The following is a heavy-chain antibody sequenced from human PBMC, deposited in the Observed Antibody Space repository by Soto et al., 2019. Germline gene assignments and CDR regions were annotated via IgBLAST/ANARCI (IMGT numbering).Heavy chain of an antibody. CDR3: VRRSDYFDY. Sequence: GESLKISCXGSGYSFTTYWINWVRQMPGKGLEWIGRIDPSDSYTQYSPSFQGHVTISADKSITTAYLQWSSLRASDTAMYYCVRRSDYFDYWGQGTLVTVSS. CDR1: GYSFTTYW. J-gene: IGHJ4*02. V-gene: IGHV5-10-1*01. CDR2: IDPSDSYT.